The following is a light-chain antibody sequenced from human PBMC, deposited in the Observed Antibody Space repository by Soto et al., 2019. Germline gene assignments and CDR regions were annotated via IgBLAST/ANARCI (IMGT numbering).Light chain of an antibody. CDR1: QSISSY. V-gene: IGKV1-39*01. Sequence: DIQMTQSPSSLSASVGDRVTITCRASQSISSYLNWYQQKLGKAPKLLIYSTSSLQSGVPSRFSGSGSGTDFTLTITSLQPEDFATYFCQQSYSTPRTLGQGTKVDIK. CDR3: QQSYSTPRT. J-gene: IGKJ1*01. CDR2: STS.